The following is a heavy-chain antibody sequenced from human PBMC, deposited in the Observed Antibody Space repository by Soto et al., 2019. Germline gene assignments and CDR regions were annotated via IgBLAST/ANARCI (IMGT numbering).Heavy chain of an antibody. CDR2: IIPIFGTA. V-gene: IGHV1-69*13. Sequence: GASVKVSCKASGGTFSSYAISWVRQAPGQGLEWMGGIIPIFGTANYAQKFQGRVTITADESTSTAYMELSSLRSEDTAVYYCAREGPDPRGWYYWGYWGQGTLVTVSS. CDR1: GGTFSSYA. CDR3: AREGPDPRGWYYWGY. J-gene: IGHJ4*02. D-gene: IGHD6-19*01.